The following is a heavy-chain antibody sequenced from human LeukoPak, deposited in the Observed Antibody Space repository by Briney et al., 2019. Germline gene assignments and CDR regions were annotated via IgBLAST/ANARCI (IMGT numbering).Heavy chain of an antibody. J-gene: IGHJ3*02. CDR1: GYTFTAYY. CDR3: ARDYYDSSGFGAFDI. CDR2: INPNSGGT. D-gene: IGHD3-22*01. Sequence: ASVKVSCKASGYTFTAYYMHWVRQAPGQGLEWMGWINPNSGGTNYAQKFQGRVTMTRDTSISTAYMELSRLRSDDTAVYYCARDYYDSSGFGAFDIWGQGTMVTVS. V-gene: IGHV1-2*02.